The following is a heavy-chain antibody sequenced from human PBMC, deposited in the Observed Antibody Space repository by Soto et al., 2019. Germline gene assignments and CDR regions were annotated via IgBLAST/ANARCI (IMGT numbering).Heavy chain of an antibody. D-gene: IGHD6-19*01. CDR3: ARDRRMGLRDIAVAGTRGSFDP. CDR2: ISSSSSYI. Sequence: GGSLRLSCAASGFTFSSYSMNWVRQAPGKGLEWVSSISSSSSYIYYADSVKGRFTISRDNAKNSLYLQMNSLRAEDTAVYYCARDRRMGLRDIAVAGTRGSFDPWGQGTLVTVSS. V-gene: IGHV3-21*01. CDR1: GFTFSSYS. J-gene: IGHJ5*02.